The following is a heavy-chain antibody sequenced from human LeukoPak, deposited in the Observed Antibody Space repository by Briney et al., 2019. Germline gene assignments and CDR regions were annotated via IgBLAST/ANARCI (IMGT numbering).Heavy chain of an antibody. V-gene: IGHV4-34*01. D-gene: IGHD2-2*01. CDR3: ARGHSTIGFDY. CDR2: IHHSGII. CDR1: DGSFSGYY. J-gene: IGHJ4*02. Sequence: SETLSLTCSVNDGSFSGYYCSWIRQVPGKGLEWLGEIHHSGIINYNPSLKSRLTLSEDTPNIQFSLRLTSVTAADTAVYFCARGHSTIGFDYWGRGTLVTVPT.